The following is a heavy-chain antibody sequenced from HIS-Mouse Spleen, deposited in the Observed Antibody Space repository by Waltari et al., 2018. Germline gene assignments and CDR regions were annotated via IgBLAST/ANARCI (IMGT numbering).Heavy chain of an antibody. CDR1: GGSISSSRYY. D-gene: IGHD6-13*01. V-gene: IGHV4-39*07. CDR3: AREIPYSSSWYDWYFDL. CDR2: SYYSGSA. J-gene: IGHJ2*01. Sequence: QLQLQESGPGLVKPSETLSLTCTVSGGSISSSRYYWGWIRQPPGKGLEWIGSSYYSGSAYSNPSLKGRVTISVETCKNQCSLKLSSVTAADTAVYYCAREIPYSSSWYDWYFDLWGRGTLVTVSS.